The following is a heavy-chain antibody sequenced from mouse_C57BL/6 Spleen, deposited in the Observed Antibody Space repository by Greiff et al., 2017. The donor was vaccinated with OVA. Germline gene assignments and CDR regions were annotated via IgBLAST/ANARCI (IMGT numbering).Heavy chain of an antibody. J-gene: IGHJ3*01. CDR3: ARCLGRERGFAY. Sequence: QVQLQQPGAELVMPGASVKLSCKASGYTFTSYWMHWVKQRPGQGLEWIGEIDPSDSYTNYNQKFKGKSTLTVDKSSSTAYMQLSSLTSEDSAVYYCARCLGRERGFAYWGQGTLVTVSA. CDR2: IDPSDSYT. D-gene: IGHD4-1*01. CDR1: GYTFTSYW. V-gene: IGHV1-69*01.